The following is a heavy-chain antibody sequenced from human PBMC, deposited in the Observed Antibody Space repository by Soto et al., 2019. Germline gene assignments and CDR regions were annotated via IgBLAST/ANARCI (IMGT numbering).Heavy chain of an antibody. CDR3: ARLWGYGDYGEMGY. CDR1: GYTFSSFG. J-gene: IGHJ4*02. D-gene: IGHD4-17*01. Sequence: QVQLVQSGAEVKKPGALVKVSCKASGYTFSSFGISWVRQAPGQGLEWMGWISTYNGNTNYAQKLHGRVTMTTDTSTSTAYMELRSLRSDDTAVYYCARLWGYGDYGEMGYWGQGTLVTVSS. V-gene: IGHV1-18*01. CDR2: ISTYNGNT.